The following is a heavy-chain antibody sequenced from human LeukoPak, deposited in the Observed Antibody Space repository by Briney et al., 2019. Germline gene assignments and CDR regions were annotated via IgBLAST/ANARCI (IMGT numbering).Heavy chain of an antibody. CDR2: ISYDGSNK. J-gene: IGHJ4*02. V-gene: IGHV3-30*18. D-gene: IGHD3-9*01. Sequence: GRSLRLSCAASGFTFSRYGMHWVRQAPGKGLEWVAVISYDGSNKYYVDSVKGRFTISKDNSKNTLYLQMNSLRAEDTAAYYRAKDRDILTGYLDYWGQGTLVTVSS. CDR3: AKDRDILTGYLDY. CDR1: GFTFSRYG.